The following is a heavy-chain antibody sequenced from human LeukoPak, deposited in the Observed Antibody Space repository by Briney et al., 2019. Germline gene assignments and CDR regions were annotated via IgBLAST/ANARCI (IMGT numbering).Heavy chain of an antibody. J-gene: IGHJ4*02. CDR1: GGSFSGYY. CDR3: AREDIAAAVDDY. Sequence: SETLSLTCAVYGGSFSGYYWSWIRQPPGKGLEWIGEINHSGSTNYNPSLKSRGTISVDTSKNQFSLKLSSVTAADKAVYYCAREDIAAAVDDYWGQGTLVTVSS. D-gene: IGHD6-13*01. CDR2: INHSGST. V-gene: IGHV4-34*01.